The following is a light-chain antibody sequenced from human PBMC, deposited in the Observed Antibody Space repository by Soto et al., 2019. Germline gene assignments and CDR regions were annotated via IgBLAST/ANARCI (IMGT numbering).Light chain of an antibody. CDR1: SSDVGGSGL. V-gene: IGLV2-14*02. Sequence: QSALTQPASVSGSPGQSITISCTGTSSDVGGSGLVSWYQFHPGKAPKLLIFEGFKRPSGVSNRFSGSKSGNTASLTISGLQAEDEADYYCSSYTSISTLGGVFGGGTKLTVL. J-gene: IGLJ2*01. CDR3: SSYTSISTLGGV. CDR2: EGF.